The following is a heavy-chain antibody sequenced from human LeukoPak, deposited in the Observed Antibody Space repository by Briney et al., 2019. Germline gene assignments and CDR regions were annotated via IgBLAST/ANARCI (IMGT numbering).Heavy chain of an antibody. Sequence: SETLSLTCTVSGGSISSYYWSWIRQPAGKGLEWIGRIYTSGSTNYNPSLKSRVTMSVDTSKNQFSLKLSSVTAADTAVYYCARARLTGTTGGYYYYYYMDVWGNGTTVTVSS. J-gene: IGHJ6*03. CDR1: GGSISSYY. CDR2: IYTSGST. V-gene: IGHV4-4*07. CDR3: ARARLTGTTGGYYYYYYMDV. D-gene: IGHD1-7*01.